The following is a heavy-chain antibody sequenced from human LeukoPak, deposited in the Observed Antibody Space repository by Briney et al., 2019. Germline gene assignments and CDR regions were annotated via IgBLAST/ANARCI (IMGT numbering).Heavy chain of an antibody. V-gene: IGHV3-11*05. CDR3: ARADIEGYCSGGSCYPSLFDY. CDR2: ISSSSSYT. Sequence: GGSLRLSCAASGFTFSDYYMSWIRQAPGKGLEWVSYISSSSSYTNYADSVKGRFTISRDNAKNSLYLQMNSLRAEDTAVYYCARADIEGYCSGGSCYPSLFDYWGQGTLVTVSS. D-gene: IGHD2-15*01. CDR1: GFTFSDYY. J-gene: IGHJ4*02.